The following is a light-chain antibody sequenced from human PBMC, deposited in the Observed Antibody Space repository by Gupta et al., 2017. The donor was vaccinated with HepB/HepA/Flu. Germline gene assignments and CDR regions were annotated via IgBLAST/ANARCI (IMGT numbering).Light chain of an antibody. J-gene: IGKJ4*02. Sequence: EIVLTQSPATLSMSPGERVILTCRASQTIGNSIAWYQVKPGQAPRLLIYRAATRDTDSPARCSGRGSGTMFTRTSSSLKSEDCAVYYCHQYNAGLRTFGEGTKVEIK. CDR3: HQYNAGLRT. CDR2: RAA. V-gene: IGKV3-15*01. CDR1: QTIGNS.